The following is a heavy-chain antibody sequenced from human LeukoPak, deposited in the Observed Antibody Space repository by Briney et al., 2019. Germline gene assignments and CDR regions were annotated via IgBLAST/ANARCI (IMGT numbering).Heavy chain of an antibody. CDR1: GFTVTSNY. D-gene: IGHD6-13*01. J-gene: IGHJ6*03. CDR3: ARVRHGAAAGTAPYYYYMDV. V-gene: IGHV3-53*01. Sequence: PGGSLRLSCAASGFTVTSNYLSWVRQAPGKGLEWVSIIYSGGGTYYADSVKGRFTISRDNAKNSLYLQMNSLRAEDTALYHCARVRHGAAAGTAPYYYYMDVWGKGTTVTVSS. CDR2: IYSGGGT.